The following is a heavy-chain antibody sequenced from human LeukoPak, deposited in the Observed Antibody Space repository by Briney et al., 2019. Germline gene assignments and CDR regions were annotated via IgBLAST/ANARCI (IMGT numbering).Heavy chain of an antibody. CDR2: IRYDGSNK. CDR1: GFTFSSYG. V-gene: IGHV3-30*02. D-gene: IGHD2-21*01. CDR3: AKDSGSYCGGDCYSAVDY. J-gene: IGHJ4*02. Sequence: GGSLRLSCAASGFTFSSYGMHWVRQAPGKGLEWVAFIRYDGSNKYYADSAKGRFTISRDNSKNTLYLQMNSLRAEDTAVYYCAKDSGSYCGGDCYSAVDYWGQGTLVTVSS.